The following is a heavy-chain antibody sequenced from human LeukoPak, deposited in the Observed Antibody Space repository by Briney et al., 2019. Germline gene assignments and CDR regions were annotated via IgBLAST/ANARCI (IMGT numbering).Heavy chain of an antibody. V-gene: IGHV1-24*01. Sequence: ASVKVSCKVSGYTLTELSMHRVRQAPGKGLEWMGGFDPEDGETIYAQKFQGRVTMTEDTSTDTAYMELSSLRSEDTAVYYCATTLRFLEWSHDAFDIWGQGTMVTVSS. CDR1: GYTLTELS. CDR2: FDPEDGET. CDR3: ATTLRFLEWSHDAFDI. D-gene: IGHD3-3*01. J-gene: IGHJ3*02.